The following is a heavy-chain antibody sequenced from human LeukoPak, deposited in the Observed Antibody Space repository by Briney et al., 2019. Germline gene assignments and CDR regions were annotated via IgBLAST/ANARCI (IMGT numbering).Heavy chain of an antibody. J-gene: IGHJ4*02. V-gene: IGHV1-46*01. Sequence: ASVKVSCKASGYTFTGYYMYWVRQAPGQGLEWMGIINPSGGSTNYAQKFQGRVIMTRDTSTSTVYMELSSLRSEDTAVYYCARALPYCSGGSCPTRSLRYWGQGTLVTVSS. CDR1: GYTFTGYY. CDR2: INPSGGST. CDR3: ARALPYCSGGSCPTRSLRY. D-gene: IGHD2-15*01.